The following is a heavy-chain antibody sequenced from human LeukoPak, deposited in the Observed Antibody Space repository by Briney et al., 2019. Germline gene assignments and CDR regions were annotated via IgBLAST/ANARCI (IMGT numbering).Heavy chain of an antibody. CDR3: ASEIRFLEWLLSLDY. CDR2: IIPIFGTA. CDR1: GGTFSSYA. V-gene: IGHV1-69*13. J-gene: IGHJ4*02. Sequence: GASVKVSCKASGGTFSSYAISWVRQAPGQGLEWMGGIIPIFGTANYAQKFQGRVTITADESTSTAYMELSSLRSEDTAVYYCASEIRFLEWLLSLDYWGQGTLVTVSS. D-gene: IGHD3-3*01.